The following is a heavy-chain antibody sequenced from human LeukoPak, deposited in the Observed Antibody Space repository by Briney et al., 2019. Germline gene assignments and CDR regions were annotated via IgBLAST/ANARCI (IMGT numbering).Heavy chain of an antibody. CDR1: GFTFSTYG. D-gene: IGHD3-16*02. V-gene: IGHV3-74*01. J-gene: IGHJ4*02. CDR3: AREALSSNGPFYFDY. CDR2: LNSDGSSP. Sequence: GGSLRLSCAASGFTFSTYGMHWVRQAPGKGLVWVSRLNSDGSSPNYADSVKGRFTISRDNAKNTLYLQMNSLRAEDTAVYYCAREALSSNGPFYFDYWGQGTLVTVSS.